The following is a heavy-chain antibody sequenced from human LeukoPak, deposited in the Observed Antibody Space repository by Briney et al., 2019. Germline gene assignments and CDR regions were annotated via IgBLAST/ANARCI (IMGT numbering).Heavy chain of an antibody. D-gene: IGHD1-26*01. V-gene: IGHV3-21*01. J-gene: IGHJ4*02. CDR1: GFTFSSYS. Sequence: PGGSLRLSCAASGFTFSSYSMNWVRQAPGKGLEWVSSISSSSSYIYYADSVKGRFTISRDNAKNSLYLQMNSLRAEDTAVYYCARGGVGASYLDYWGQGTLVTVSS. CDR2: ISSSSSYI. CDR3: ARGGVGASYLDY.